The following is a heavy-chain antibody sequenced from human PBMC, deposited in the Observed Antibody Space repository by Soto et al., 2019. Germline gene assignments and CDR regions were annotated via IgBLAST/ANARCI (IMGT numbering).Heavy chain of an antibody. V-gene: IGHV3-30*03. CDR2: ISYDGSEK. CDR1: GFTSSSYG. CDR3: GRDEVRNGVGV. Sequence: QVQLVESGGGVVQPGRSLRLSCAASGFTSSSYGMHWVRQAPGKGLEWVAVISYDGSEKRYVDSVRGRFTISRDNAKNSVYLQMNSLRADDTALYYCGRDEVRNGVGVWGQGTTVTVSS. J-gene: IGHJ6*02.